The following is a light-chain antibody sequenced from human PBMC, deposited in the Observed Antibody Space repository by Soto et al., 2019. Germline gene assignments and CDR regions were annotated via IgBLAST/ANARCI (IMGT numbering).Light chain of an antibody. Sequence: QSALTQPASLSGSPGQSITISCTGTSSDIGAYDYVSWFQQHPGKAPKLMISEVNNRPSGVSNRFSGSKSGNTAYLTISGLQVEDEADYYCSSYTSSSSGVFGTGTKVTVL. J-gene: IGLJ1*01. CDR1: SSDIGAYDY. CDR2: EVN. CDR3: SSYTSSSSGV. V-gene: IGLV2-14*01.